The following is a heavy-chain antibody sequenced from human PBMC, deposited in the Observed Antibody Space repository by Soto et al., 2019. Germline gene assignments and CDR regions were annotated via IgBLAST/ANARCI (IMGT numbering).Heavy chain of an antibody. CDR2: INPSSGST. CDR3: ARVGPPLDY. CDR1: GYTFTSYG. V-gene: IGHV1-46*01. Sequence: GASVKVSCKASGYTFTSYGISWVRQAPGQGLEWMGIINPSSGSTNSAQKFQGRVTMTRDTSTSTVYMELNSLRAEDTAVYYCARVGPPLDYWGQGTLVTVSS. J-gene: IGHJ4*02.